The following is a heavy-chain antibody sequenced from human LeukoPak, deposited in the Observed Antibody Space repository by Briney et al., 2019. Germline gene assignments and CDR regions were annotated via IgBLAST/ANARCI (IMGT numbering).Heavy chain of an antibody. D-gene: IGHD3-22*01. J-gene: IGHJ5*02. CDR2: IYYSGST. Sequence: SETLSLTCTVSGGPISSYYWSWIRQPPGKGLEWIGYIYYSGSTNYNPSLKSRVTISVDTSKNQFSLKLSSVTAADTAVYYCARHTDSSGDYDPWGQGTLVTVSS. V-gene: IGHV4-59*01. CDR3: ARHTDSSGDYDP. CDR1: GGPISSYY.